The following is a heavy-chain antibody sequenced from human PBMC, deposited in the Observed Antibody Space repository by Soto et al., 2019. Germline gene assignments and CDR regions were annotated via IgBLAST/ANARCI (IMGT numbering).Heavy chain of an antibody. CDR2: IWYDGSNK. V-gene: IGHV3-33*01. CDR1: GFTFSSYG. Sequence: PGGSLRLSCAASGFTFSSYGMHWVRQAPGKGLEWVAVIWYDGSNKYYADSVKGRFTISRDNSKNTLYLQMNSLRAEDTAVYYCARDLVAAREGEYNFDYWGQGTLVTVSS. CDR3: ARDLVAAREGEYNFDY. D-gene: IGHD6-19*01. J-gene: IGHJ4*02.